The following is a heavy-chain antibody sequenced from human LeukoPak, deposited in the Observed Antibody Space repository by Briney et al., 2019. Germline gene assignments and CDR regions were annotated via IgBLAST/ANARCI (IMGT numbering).Heavy chain of an antibody. J-gene: IGHJ6*03. Sequence: SETLSLTCAVYGGSFSGYYWSWIRQPPGKGLEWIGEINHSGSTNYNPSLKSRVTISVDTSMNQFSLKLSSVTAVDTAVYYCARIGTSMVRGVIRRHYYYYMDVWGKGTTVTVSS. CDR1: GGSFSGYY. CDR2: INHSGST. V-gene: IGHV4-34*01. CDR3: ARIGTSMVRGVIRRHYYYYMDV. D-gene: IGHD3-10*01.